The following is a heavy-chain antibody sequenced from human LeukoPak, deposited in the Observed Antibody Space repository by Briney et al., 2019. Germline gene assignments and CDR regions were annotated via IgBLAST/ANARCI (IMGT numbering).Heavy chain of an antibody. CDR2: ISSSGST. CDR3: ARLPTVTFFDY. Sequence: SETLSLTCTVSGDSISSGDYYWSWIRQPAGKGLEWIGHISSSGSTNYNPSLKSRVTISVDTSKNQFSLKLSSVTAADTAVYYCARLPTVTFFDYWGQGTLVTVSS. CDR1: GDSISSGDYY. D-gene: IGHD4-17*01. V-gene: IGHV4-61*09. J-gene: IGHJ4*02.